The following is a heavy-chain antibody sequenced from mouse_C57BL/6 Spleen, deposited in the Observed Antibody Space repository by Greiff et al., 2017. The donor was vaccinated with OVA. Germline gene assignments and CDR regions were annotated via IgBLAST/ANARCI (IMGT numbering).Heavy chain of an antibody. D-gene: IGHD2-1*01. V-gene: IGHV5-9-1*02. CDR3: TSCYGNYFDY. CDR2: ISSGGDYI. CDR1: GFTFSSYA. J-gene: IGHJ2*01. Sequence: EVQRLESGEGLVKPGGSLKLSCAASGFTFSSYAMSWVRQTPEKRLEWVAYISSGGDYIYYADTVKGRFTISRDNARNTLYLQMSSLKSEDTAMYYCTSCYGNYFDYWGQGTTLTVSS.